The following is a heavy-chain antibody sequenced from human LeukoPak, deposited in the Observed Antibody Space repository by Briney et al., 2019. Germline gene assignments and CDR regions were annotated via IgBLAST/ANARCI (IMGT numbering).Heavy chain of an antibody. CDR1: GYPISSGYY. Sequence: PSETLSLTCVVSGYPISSGYYWGGTRQPPGRGLEWIGSIWLSGTTYYTPSLKRRVTISADTSTNKFYMELISVTSADTPVFFCGRLLGSGDYFDSCGQGTLVTVS. CDR3: GRLLGSGDYFDS. J-gene: IGHJ4*02. CDR2: IWLSGTT. D-gene: IGHD3-10*01. V-gene: IGHV4-38-2*01.